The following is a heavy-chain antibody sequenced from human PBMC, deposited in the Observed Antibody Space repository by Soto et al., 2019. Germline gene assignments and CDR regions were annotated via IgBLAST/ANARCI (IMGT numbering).Heavy chain of an antibody. CDR2: IYYSGST. CDR1: AGSLSSSSYY. CDR3: ARLEARFIAARGGWFDP. V-gene: IGHV4-39*01. D-gene: IGHD6-6*01. Sequence: SQTLSLTCTLSAGSLSSSSYYWGWIRQPPGKGLEWIGSIYYSGSTYNNPSLKSRVTISVDTSKNQFSLKLGSVTDADTAVYYCARLEARFIAARGGWFDPWGQGTLVTVSS. J-gene: IGHJ5*02.